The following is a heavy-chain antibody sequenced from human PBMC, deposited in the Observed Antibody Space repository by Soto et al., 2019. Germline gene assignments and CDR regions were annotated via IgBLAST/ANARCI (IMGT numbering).Heavy chain of an antibody. D-gene: IGHD2-2*01. CDR2: IYYSGST. Sequence: SETLCLTWTVFGGSISSFCWSWIRQPPGKGLEWIGYIYYSGSTNYNPPLKSRVTISVHPSKNLFPRKVTLVPAADTPVFYWGRYHPRHINYYMDVWGKGTTVTVSS. CDR1: GGSISSFC. CDR3: GRYHPRHINYYMDV. J-gene: IGHJ6*03. V-gene: IGHV4-59*08.